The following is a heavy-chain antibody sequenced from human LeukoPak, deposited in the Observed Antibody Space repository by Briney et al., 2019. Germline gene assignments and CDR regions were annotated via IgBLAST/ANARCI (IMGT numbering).Heavy chain of an antibody. V-gene: IGHV1-46*01. Sequence: GASVKVSCKASGYTFTGYYMHWVRQAPGQGLEWMGMINPSGGKRNYAQKFQGRVTMTTDTSTSTVYMELSSLRSEDTAVYYCARGIGDFDPWGQGTLVTVSS. J-gene: IGHJ5*02. CDR2: INPSGGKR. CDR3: ARGIGDFDP. CDR1: GYTFTGYY. D-gene: IGHD4-17*01.